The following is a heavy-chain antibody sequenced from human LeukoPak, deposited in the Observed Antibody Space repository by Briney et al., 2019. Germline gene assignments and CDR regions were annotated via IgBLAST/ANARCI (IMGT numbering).Heavy chain of an antibody. CDR3: ARDSLGYCSGGSCRDYYGMDV. V-gene: IGHV3-30-3*01. D-gene: IGHD2-15*01. CDR2: ISYDGSNK. J-gene: IGHJ6*02. CDR1: GFTFSSYA. Sequence: GGSLRLSCAASGFTFSSYAMHWVRQAPGKGLEWVAVISYDGSNKYYADSVKGRFTISRDNSKSTLYLQMKSLRAEDTAVYYCARDSLGYCSGGSCRDYYGMDVWGQGTTVTVSS.